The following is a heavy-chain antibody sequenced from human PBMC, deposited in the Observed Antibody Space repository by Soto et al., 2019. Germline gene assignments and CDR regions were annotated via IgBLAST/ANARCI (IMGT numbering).Heavy chain of an antibody. Sequence: GGSLRLSCAASGFTFSSYSMNWVRQAPGKGLEWVSSISSSSSYIYYADSVKGRFTISRDNAKNSLYLQMNSLRAEDTAVCYCARDFWGDRRAFDIWGQGTMVTVSS. CDR3: ARDFWGDRRAFDI. CDR2: ISSSSSYI. V-gene: IGHV3-21*01. J-gene: IGHJ3*02. CDR1: GFTFSSYS. D-gene: IGHD3-3*01.